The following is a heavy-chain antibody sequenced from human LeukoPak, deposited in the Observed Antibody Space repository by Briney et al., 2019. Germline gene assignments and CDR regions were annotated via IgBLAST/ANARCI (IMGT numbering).Heavy chain of an antibody. Sequence: GSLRLSCAASGFTFSSYWMSWVRQAPGKGLEWIGYIYYSGSTNYNPSLKSRVTISVDTSKNQFSLKLSSVTAADTAVYYCARGIVGATKSKGYFDLWGRGTLVTVSS. CDR2: IYYSGST. D-gene: IGHD1-26*01. V-gene: IGHV4-59*01. J-gene: IGHJ2*01. CDR3: ARGIVGATKSKGYFDL. CDR1: GFTFSSYW.